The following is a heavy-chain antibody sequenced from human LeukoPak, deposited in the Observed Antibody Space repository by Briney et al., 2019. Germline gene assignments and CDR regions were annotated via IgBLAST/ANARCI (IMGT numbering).Heavy chain of an antibody. D-gene: IGHD3-9*01. CDR3: ARGLRYFDWLSEVWFDP. CDR2: IYYSGST. CDR1: GGSISSYY. J-gene: IGHJ5*02. Sequence: SETLSLTCTVSGGSISSYYWSWIRQPPGKGLEWIGYIYYSGSTNYNPSLKSRVTISVDTSKNLFSLKLSSVTAADTAVYYCARGLRYFDWLSEVWFDPWGQGTLVTVSS. V-gene: IGHV4-59*01.